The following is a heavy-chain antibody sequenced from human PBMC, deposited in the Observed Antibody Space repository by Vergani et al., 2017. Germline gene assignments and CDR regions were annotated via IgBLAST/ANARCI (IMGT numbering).Heavy chain of an antibody. J-gene: IGHJ5*02. CDR2: IDPSDSYT. Sequence: EVQLVQSGAEVKKPGESLRISCKGSGYSFTSYWISWVRQMPGKGLEWMGRIDPSDSYTNYSPSFQGHVTISADKSISTAYLQWSSLKASDTAMYYCARVGWSYYDSSGYYSAPGGWFDPWGQGTLVTVSS. CDR1: GYSFTSYW. D-gene: IGHD3-22*01. V-gene: IGHV5-10-1*03. CDR3: ARVGWSYYDSSGYYSAPGGWFDP.